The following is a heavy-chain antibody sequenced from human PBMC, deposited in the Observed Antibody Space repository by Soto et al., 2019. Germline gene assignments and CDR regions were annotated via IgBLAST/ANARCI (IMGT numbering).Heavy chain of an antibody. J-gene: IGHJ6*03. CDR3: ARERGGATATLDYYYFYMDV. V-gene: IGHV1-2*02. CDR2: INPNGGAT. CDR1: GDSFNDYY. Sequence: ASVKVSCKSSGDSFNDYYLHWVRQAPGQGLEWMGWINPNGGATKYAQKFQGRVTVTRDTSIRTVYMELSSLRSDDTAVYYCARERGGATATLDYYYFYMDVWGKGTTVTVSS. D-gene: IGHD5-12*01.